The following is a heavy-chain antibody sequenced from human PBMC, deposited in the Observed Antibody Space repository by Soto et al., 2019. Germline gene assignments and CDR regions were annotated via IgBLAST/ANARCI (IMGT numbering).Heavy chain of an antibody. CDR2: ISYNGGNR. D-gene: IGHD6-13*01. Sequence: QVQLVESGGGVVQPGRSLRLSCEASGFSFSSYGVHWVRQAPGKGLEWVAVISYNGGNRYYADSVKGRFTISRDNSKKTLHLQRNSLRHEDMDVYYCEKCEGYLSSWYVIYWGQGTLVTVSS. J-gene: IGHJ4*02. CDR1: GFSFSSYG. V-gene: IGHV3-30*18. CDR3: EKCEGYLSSWYVIY.